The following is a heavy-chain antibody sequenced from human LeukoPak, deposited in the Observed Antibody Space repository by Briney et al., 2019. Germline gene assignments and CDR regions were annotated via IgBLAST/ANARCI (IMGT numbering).Heavy chain of an antibody. J-gene: IGHJ4*02. Sequence: RGSLRLSCAASGFTFSTYWMTWVRQAPGKGLEWVGNIKPDGRETYFVDSVKGRFTISGDNAQNSLYLQMNSLRAEDTALYYCARDYYASGSHDYWGQGTLVTVSS. D-gene: IGHD3-10*01. CDR2: IKPDGRET. V-gene: IGHV3-7*04. CDR1: GFTFSTYW. CDR3: ARDYYASGSHDY.